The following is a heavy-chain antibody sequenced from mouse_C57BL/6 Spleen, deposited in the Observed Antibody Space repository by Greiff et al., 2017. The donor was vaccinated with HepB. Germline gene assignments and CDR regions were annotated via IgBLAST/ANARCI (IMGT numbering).Heavy chain of an antibody. CDR1: GYTFTDYN. V-gene: IGHV1-22*01. Sequence: EVMLVESGPELVKPGASVKMSCKASGYTFTDYNMHWVKQSHGKSLEWIGYINPNNGGTSYNQKFKGKATLTVNKSSSTAYMELRSLTSEDSAVYYCAEGYWDFDVWGTGTTVTVSS. CDR2: INPNNGGT. CDR3: AEGYWDFDV. J-gene: IGHJ1*03.